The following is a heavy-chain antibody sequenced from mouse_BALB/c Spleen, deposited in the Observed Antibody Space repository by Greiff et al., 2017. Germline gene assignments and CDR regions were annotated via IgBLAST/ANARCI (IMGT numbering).Heavy chain of an antibody. CDR3: NAWDGNYWFAY. V-gene: IGHV1-14*01. CDR2: INPYNDGT. J-gene: IGHJ3*01. Sequence: EVQLQQSGPELVKPGASVKMSCKASGYTFTSYVMHWVKQKPGQGLEWIGYINPYNDGTKYNEKFKGKATLTSDKSSSTAYMELSSLTSEDSAVYYCNAWDGNYWFAYWGQGTLVTVSA. CDR1: GYTFTSYV. D-gene: IGHD2-1*01.